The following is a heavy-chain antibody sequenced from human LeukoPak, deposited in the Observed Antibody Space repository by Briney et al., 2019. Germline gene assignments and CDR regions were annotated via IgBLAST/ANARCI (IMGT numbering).Heavy chain of an antibody. D-gene: IGHD2-2*01. CDR2: IYYSGST. V-gene: IGHV4-59*01. J-gene: IGHJ4*02. Sequence: ETLSLTCTVSGGSISSYYWSWIRQPPGKGLEWIGYIYYSGSTNYNPSLKSRVTISVDTSKNQFSLKLSSVTAADTAVYYCAREYPSGYYFDYWGQGTLVTVSS. CDR1: GGSISSYY. CDR3: AREYPSGYYFDY.